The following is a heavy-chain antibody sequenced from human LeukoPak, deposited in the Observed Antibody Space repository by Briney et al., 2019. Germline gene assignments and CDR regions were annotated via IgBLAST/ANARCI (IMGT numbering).Heavy chain of an antibody. CDR1: GFTFSSYS. Sequence: GGSPRLSCAASGFTFSSYSMHWVRQAPGRGLEYISYMSISGSTVKYAESVKGRFTISRDNAQDSLFLHMNSLRAEDTAVYYCAREIFHGSGSPRMDVWGQGTTVTVSS. D-gene: IGHD3-10*01. J-gene: IGHJ6*02. CDR3: AREIFHGSGSPRMDV. CDR2: MSISGSTV. V-gene: IGHV3-48*04.